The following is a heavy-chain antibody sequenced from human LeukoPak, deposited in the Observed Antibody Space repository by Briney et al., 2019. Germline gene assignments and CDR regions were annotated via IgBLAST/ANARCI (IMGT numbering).Heavy chain of an antibody. CDR1: GFTFSIYA. J-gene: IGHJ4*02. CDR2: ITSSGDGT. Sequence: GGSLRLSCAASGFTFSIYAMSWVRQAPGKGLQWVSSITSSGDGTYYADSVKGRFTISRDNSENTLYLQMNSLRAEDTAVYYCAKSSNLASPFDQWGQGTLVTVSS. V-gene: IGHV3-23*01. CDR3: AKSSNLASPFDQ.